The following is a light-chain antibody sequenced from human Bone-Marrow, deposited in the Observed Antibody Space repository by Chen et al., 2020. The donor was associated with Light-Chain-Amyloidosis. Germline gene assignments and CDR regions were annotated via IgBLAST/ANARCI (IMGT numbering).Light chain of an antibody. CDR2: DDS. CDR1: NIGSTS. V-gene: IGLV3-21*02. CDR3: QVWDRSSDRPV. Sequence: SYVLTQPSSVSAATGQTATIACGGNNIGSTSVHWYQHTPGQAPLRVVYDDSDRPSGIPERLSGSNSGNTATLTISRVEAGDEADYYCQVWDRSSDRPVFGGGTKLTVL. J-gene: IGLJ3*02.